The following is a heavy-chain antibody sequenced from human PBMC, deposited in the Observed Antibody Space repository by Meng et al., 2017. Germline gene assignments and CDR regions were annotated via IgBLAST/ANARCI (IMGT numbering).Heavy chain of an antibody. CDR3: ARGGDYSSWDY. J-gene: IGHJ4*02. Sequence: QVQLVQSGAEVKKPGASVKVSCKPSGYLFTSYDINWIRQAPGQGLEWMGWVNPINGKTGYAQKFQGRLTMTRDTSIRTAYMELSSLKSEDAAIYDCARGGDYSSWDYWGQGTLVTVSS. CDR2: VNPINGKT. V-gene: IGHV1-8*01. CDR1: GYLFTSYD. D-gene: IGHD4-11*01.